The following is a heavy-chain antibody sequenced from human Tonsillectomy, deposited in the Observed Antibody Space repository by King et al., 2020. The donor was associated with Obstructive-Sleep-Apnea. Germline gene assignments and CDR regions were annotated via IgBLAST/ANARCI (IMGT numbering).Heavy chain of an antibody. CDR3: AKDRSLAYYYYGMDV. CDR1: GFTFSSYG. CDR2: IRYDGSNK. D-gene: IGHD3-10*01. J-gene: IGHJ6*02. Sequence: VQLVESGGGVVQPGRSLRLSCAASGFTFSSYGMHWVRQAPGKGLEWVAFIRYDGSNKLYADSARGRFTISRDDSKITLYLQMHSLRPEDTAVYYCAKDRSLAYYYYGMDVWGQGTTVTVSS. V-gene: IGHV3-30*02.